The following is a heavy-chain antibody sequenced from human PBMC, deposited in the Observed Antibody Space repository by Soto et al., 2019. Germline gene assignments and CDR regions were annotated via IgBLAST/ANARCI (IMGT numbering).Heavy chain of an antibody. CDR2: IIPIFGTA. V-gene: IGHV1-69*12. J-gene: IGHJ6*02. D-gene: IGHD2-8*01. CDR1: GGTFSSYA. Sequence: QVQLVQSGAEVKKLGSSVKVSCKASGGTFSSYAISWVRQAPGQGLEWMGGIIPIFGTANYAQKFQGRVTITADESTSTAYMELSSLRSEDTAVYYCARGEGMVYALPYYYGMDVWGQGTTVTVSS. CDR3: ARGEGMVYALPYYYGMDV.